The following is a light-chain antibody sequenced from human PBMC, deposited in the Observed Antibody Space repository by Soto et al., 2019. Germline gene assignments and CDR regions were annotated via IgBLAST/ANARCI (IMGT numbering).Light chain of an antibody. CDR1: SSNIGSNA. V-gene: IGLV1-44*01. J-gene: IGLJ1*01. CDR3: ATWDDSRKGV. Sequence: QSVLTQPPSASGTPGQRVTISCSGSSSNIGSNAVNWYQQLPGTAPKLLIYNNDQRPSGVPERFSASKSGASASLAINGLQSEDEATYYCATWDDSRKGVFGTGTKLTVL. CDR2: NND.